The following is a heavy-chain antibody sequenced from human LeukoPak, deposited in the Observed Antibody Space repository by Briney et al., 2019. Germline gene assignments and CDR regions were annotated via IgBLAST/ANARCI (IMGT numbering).Heavy chain of an antibody. CDR2: IKQDGSEK. Sequence: PGGSLRLSCAASGFTFGSYWMSWVRQAPGKGLEWVANIKQDGSEKYYVDSVKGRFTISRDNAKNSLYLQMNSLRAEDTAVYYCARDSLGYCSGGSCYPLDYWGQGTLVTVSS. CDR1: GFTFGSYW. D-gene: IGHD2-15*01. V-gene: IGHV3-7*01. J-gene: IGHJ4*02. CDR3: ARDSLGYCSGGSCYPLDY.